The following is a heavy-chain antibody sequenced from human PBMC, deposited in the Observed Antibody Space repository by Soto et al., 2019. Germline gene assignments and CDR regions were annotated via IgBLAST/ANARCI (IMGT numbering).Heavy chain of an antibody. V-gene: IGHV4-31*03. J-gene: IGHJ5*02. CDR1: GGSISSGGYY. CDR3: ASSGSDYIWGSYRPFS. Sequence: QVQLQKSGPGLVKPSQTLSLTCTVSGGSISSGGYYWSWIRQHPGKGLEWIGYIYYSGSTYYNPSLKSRVTISVDTSKNQFSLKLSSVTAADTAVYYCASSGSDYIWGSYRPFSWGQGTLVTVSS. D-gene: IGHD3-16*02. CDR2: IYYSGST.